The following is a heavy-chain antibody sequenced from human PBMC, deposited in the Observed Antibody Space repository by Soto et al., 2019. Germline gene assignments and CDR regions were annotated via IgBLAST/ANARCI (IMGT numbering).Heavy chain of an antibody. CDR3: GRGEFWSGYYASFWFDP. J-gene: IGHJ5*02. V-gene: IGHV4-34*01. D-gene: IGHD3-3*01. CDR1: GGSFSGYY. CDR2: INHSGST. Sequence: SETLSLTCAVYGGSFSGYYWSWIRQPPGKGLEWIGEINHSGSTNYNPSLKSRVTISVDTSKNQFSLKLSSVTAADTAVYYCGRGEFWSGYYASFWFDPWGQGTLVTVSS.